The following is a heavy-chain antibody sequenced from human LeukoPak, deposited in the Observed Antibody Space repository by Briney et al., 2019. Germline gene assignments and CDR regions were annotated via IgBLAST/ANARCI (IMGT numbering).Heavy chain of an antibody. D-gene: IGHD4-23*01. V-gene: IGHV4-34*01. J-gene: IGHJ4*02. Sequence: ASETLSLTCAVYGGSFSGYYWSWIRQPPGKGLEWIGSIYYSGSTYYNPSLKSRVTISVDTSKNQFSLKLSSVTAADTAVYYCARVRVTRGCFDYWGQGTLVTVSS. CDR1: GGSFSGYY. CDR2: IYYSGST. CDR3: ARVRVTRGCFDY.